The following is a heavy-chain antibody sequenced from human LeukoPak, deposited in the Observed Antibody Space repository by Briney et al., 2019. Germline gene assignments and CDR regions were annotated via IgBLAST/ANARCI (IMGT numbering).Heavy chain of an antibody. CDR3: ARRTPDYYDSSGYYYFHY. Sequence: GGSLRLSCAASGFTFSSDWMSWVRQAPGKGREWVANIKQDGSEKYYVDSVKGRFTISRDNAKNSLYLQMNSLRAEDTAVYYCARRTPDYYDSSGYYYFHYWGQGTLVTVSS. CDR1: GFTFSSDW. V-gene: IGHV3-7*01. D-gene: IGHD3-22*01. J-gene: IGHJ4*02. CDR2: IKQDGSEK.